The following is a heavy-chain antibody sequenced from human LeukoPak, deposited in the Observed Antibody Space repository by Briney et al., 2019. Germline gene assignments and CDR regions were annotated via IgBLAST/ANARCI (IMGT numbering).Heavy chain of an antibody. CDR3: AKDRGDYVWGTYFDY. V-gene: IGHV3-30*02. CDR1: GFTFSSYG. J-gene: IGHJ4*02. D-gene: IGHD3-16*01. CDR2: IRYDGSNK. Sequence: PGGSLRLSCAASGFTFSSYGMHWVRQAPGKGLEWVAFIRYDGSNKYYADSVKGRFTISRDNSKNTLYLQMNSLRAEDTAVYYCAKDRGDYVWGTYFDYWGQGTLVTVSS.